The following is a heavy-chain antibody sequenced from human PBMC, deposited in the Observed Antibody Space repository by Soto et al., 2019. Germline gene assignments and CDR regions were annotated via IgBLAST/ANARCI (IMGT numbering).Heavy chain of an antibody. V-gene: IGHV4-34*01. CDR3: ESGGGEYCTNGVCYR. J-gene: IGHJ4*02. CDR1: GGSFSGYY. D-gene: IGHD2-8*01. Sequence: QVQLQQWGAGLLKPSETLSLTCAVYGGSFSGYYWSWIRQPPGKGLEWIGEINHSGSTNYNPSLKSRVTISVDTSKNQFSLKLSSVTAAATAVYYCESGGGEYCTNGVCYRWGQGTLVTVSS. CDR2: INHSGST.